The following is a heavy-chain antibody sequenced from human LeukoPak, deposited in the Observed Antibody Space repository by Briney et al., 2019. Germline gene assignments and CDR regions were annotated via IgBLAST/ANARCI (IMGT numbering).Heavy chain of an antibody. J-gene: IGHJ6*02. V-gene: IGHV3-30*14. D-gene: IGHD6-13*01. Sequence: PGGSLRLSCAASGFTFSTYAMYWVRQAPGKGLEWVAIVSYDGSIEYYADSVKGRFTISRDNSKNTLYLQMGSLRAEDMAVYYCARVGYTSYYYYGMDVWGQGTTVTVSS. CDR3: ARVGYTSYYYYGMDV. CDR1: GFTFSTYA. CDR2: VSYDGSIE.